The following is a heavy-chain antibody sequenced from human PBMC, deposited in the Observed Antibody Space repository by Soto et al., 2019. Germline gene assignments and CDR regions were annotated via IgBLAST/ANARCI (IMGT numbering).Heavy chain of an antibody. V-gene: IGHV1-3*01. Sequence: ASVKVSCKASGYTSTNYALHWVRQAPGQRLEWMGWINAGNGHTKYSQKFQGRVTITRDTSATTAYMDMSSLRSEDTAVYYCARVLEWFHAMDAWGQGTTVTVSS. J-gene: IGHJ6*02. CDR2: INAGNGHT. CDR1: GYTSTNYA. D-gene: IGHD3-3*01. CDR3: ARVLEWFHAMDA.